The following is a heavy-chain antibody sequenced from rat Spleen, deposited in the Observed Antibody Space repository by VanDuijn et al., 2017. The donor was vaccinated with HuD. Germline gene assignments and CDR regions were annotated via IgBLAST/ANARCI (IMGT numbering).Heavy chain of an antibody. J-gene: IGHJ2*01. CDR1: GFTFNNYW. D-gene: IGHD1-6*01. V-gene: IGHV5-31*01. Sequence: EVQLVESGGGLVQPGRSLKLSCVASGFTFNNYWMTWIRQSPGKGLEGVASITNFAGRTHYPDSVKGRFNISRDIEKSTLFLQMNRLKSEDTANYYGTRGGLYRYWGQGVMVTVSS. CDR2: ITNFAGRT. CDR3: TRGGLYRY.